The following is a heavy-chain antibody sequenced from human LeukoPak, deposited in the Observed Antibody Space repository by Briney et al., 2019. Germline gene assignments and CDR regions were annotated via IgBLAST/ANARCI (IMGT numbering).Heavy chain of an antibody. J-gene: IGHJ2*01. D-gene: IGHD3-22*01. Sequence: GGSLRLSCAASGFTVSSNYMSWVRQAPGKGLEWVSVIYSGGSTYYADSVKGRITISRDNSKNTLYLQMNSLRAEDTAVYYCAREYFASVVQETYYYDSSGYYGSYWYFDLWGRGTLVTVSS. V-gene: IGHV3-66*01. CDR3: AREYFASVVQETYYYDSSGYYGSYWYFDL. CDR1: GFTVSSNY. CDR2: IYSGGST.